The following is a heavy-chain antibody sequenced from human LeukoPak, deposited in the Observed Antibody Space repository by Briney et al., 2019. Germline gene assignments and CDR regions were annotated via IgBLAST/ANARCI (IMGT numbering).Heavy chain of an antibody. V-gene: IGHV3-30*01. CDR1: GLTFSSYA. CDR3: ARGVAARPRWYSLGAFDI. J-gene: IGHJ3*02. D-gene: IGHD6-6*01. Sequence: PGGSLRLSCAASGLTFSSYAMHWVRQAPGKGLEWVAVISYDGSNKYYADSVKGRFTISRDNSKNTLYLQMNSLRAEDTAVYYCARGVAARPRWYSLGAFDIWGQGTMVTVSS. CDR2: ISYDGSNK.